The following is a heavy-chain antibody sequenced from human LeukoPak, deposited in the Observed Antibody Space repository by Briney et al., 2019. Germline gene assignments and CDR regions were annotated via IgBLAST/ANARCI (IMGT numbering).Heavy chain of an antibody. CDR3: AGGSSYYYYYYMDV. V-gene: IGHV4-34*01. Sequence: PSETLSLTCAVYGGSFSGYYWSWIRQPPGKGLEWIGEINHSGSTNYNPSLKSRVTISVDTSKNQFSLKLSSVTAADTAVYYCAGGSSYYYYYYMDVWGKGTTVTVSS. J-gene: IGHJ6*03. D-gene: IGHD2-2*01. CDR2: INHSGST. CDR1: GGSFSGYY.